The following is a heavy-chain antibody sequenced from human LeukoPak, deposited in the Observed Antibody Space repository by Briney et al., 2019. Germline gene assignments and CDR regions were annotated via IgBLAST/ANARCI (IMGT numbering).Heavy chain of an antibody. D-gene: IGHD1-26*01. CDR1: GFTFRSYA. J-gene: IGHJ4*02. CDR2: ISYDGSNK. Sequence: PGRTLRLSCAASGFTFRSYAKHGVRQAPGKGLECVAVISYDGSNKYYADSVKGRFTISRDNYKNTLYLQMNSLRAEDTAVYYCARDPYSGGYSGRGYFDYWGERTLVTVSS. CDR3: ARDPYSGGYSGRGYFDY. V-gene: IGHV3-30-3*01.